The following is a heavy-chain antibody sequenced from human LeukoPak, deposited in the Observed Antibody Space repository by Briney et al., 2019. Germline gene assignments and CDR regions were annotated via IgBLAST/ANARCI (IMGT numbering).Heavy chain of an antibody. J-gene: IGHJ6*02. Sequence: HPGRSLRLSCTGSGFTFGDHAMSWVRQAPGKGLEWVGFIRSKAYRGTTEYAAPVKGRFTISRDDSASIAYLQMNSLRTEDTAVYYRARGPIQLWIHNAMDVWGQGTTVTVSS. CDR1: GFTFGDHA. V-gene: IGHV3-49*04. D-gene: IGHD5-18*01. CDR3: ARGPIQLWIHNAMDV. CDR2: IRSKAYRGTT.